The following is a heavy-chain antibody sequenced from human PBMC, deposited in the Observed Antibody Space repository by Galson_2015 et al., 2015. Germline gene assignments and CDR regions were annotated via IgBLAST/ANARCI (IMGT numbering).Heavy chain of an antibody. D-gene: IGHD4-17*01. Sequence: SLRLSCAASGFTFSSYSMNWVRQAPGKGLECISYISSRSSTIYYADSVKGRFTISRDNAKNSLYLQMNSVRDEDTAVYYCARDDRNSYSDLAGHFDSWGQGTLVTVSS. CDR2: ISSRSSTI. CDR3: ARDDRNSYSDLAGHFDS. V-gene: IGHV3-48*02. J-gene: IGHJ4*02. CDR1: GFTFSSYS.